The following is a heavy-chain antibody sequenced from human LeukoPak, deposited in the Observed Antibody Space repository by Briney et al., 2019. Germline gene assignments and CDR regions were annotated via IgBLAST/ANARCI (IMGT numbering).Heavy chain of an antibody. CDR3: AKRSGSYYDSSGYFMYYFDY. CDR2: ISGSGGST. CDR1: GSTFSSYA. Sequence: PGGSLRLSCAASGSTFSSYAMSWVRQAPGKGLEWVSAISGSGGSTYYADSVKGRFTISRDNSKNTLYLQMNSLRAEDTAVYYCAKRSGSYYDSSGYFMYYFDYWGQGTLVTVSS. J-gene: IGHJ4*02. D-gene: IGHD3-22*01. V-gene: IGHV3-23*01.